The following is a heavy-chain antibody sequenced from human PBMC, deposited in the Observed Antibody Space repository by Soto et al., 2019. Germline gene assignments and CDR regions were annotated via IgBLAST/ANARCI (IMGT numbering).Heavy chain of an antibody. CDR2: IYYSGST. J-gene: IGHJ4*02. V-gene: IGHV4-59*01. CDR1: GGSISSYY. Sequence: PSETLSLTCTVSGGSISSYYWSWIRQPPGKGLEWIGYIYYSGSTNYNPSLKSQVTISVDTSKNQFSLKLSSVTAADTAVYYCARGDDYYDSSGYYYYYFDYWGQGTLVTVSS. D-gene: IGHD3-22*01. CDR3: ARGDDYYDSSGYYYYYFDY.